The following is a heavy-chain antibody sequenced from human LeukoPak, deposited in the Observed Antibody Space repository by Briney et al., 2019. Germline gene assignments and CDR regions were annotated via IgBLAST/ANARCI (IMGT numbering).Heavy chain of an antibody. V-gene: IGHV6-1*01. J-gene: IGHJ5*02. CDR1: GDSVSSKSVA. D-gene: IGHD6-13*01. Sequence: SQTLSLTCAISGDSVSSKSVAWNWIRQSPSRGLEWLGRTYYRSKWYNEYALSVRSRITFSPDTSMNQISLQLNSVTPEDTAVYYCARVPKTTAGTWFDPWGQGTRVTVSS. CDR2: TYYRSKWYN. CDR3: ARVPKTTAGTWFDP.